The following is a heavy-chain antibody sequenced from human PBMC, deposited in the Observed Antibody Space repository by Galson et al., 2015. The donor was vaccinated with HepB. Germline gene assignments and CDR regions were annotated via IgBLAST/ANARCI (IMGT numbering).Heavy chain of an antibody. CDR2: MSSDGSNL. V-gene: IGHV3-30*18. CDR3: AKDPTPLRLGELSSLKCDH. Sequence: SLRLSCAASGFPFRSYAMHWVRQAPGKGLEWVAVMSSDGSNLFYADSVKGRFSISRDNSKNTLYLQMNSLRPDDTAMYYCAKDPTPLRLGELSSLKCDHWGQGTPVTVSS. J-gene: IGHJ4*02. CDR1: GFPFRSYA. D-gene: IGHD3-16*02.